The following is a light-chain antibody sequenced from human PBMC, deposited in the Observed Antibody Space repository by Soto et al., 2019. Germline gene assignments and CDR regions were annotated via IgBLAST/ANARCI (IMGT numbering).Light chain of an antibody. J-gene: IGLJ2*01. CDR2: EVN. CDR1: SSDVGGYNY. V-gene: IGLV2-8*01. Sequence: QSVLTQPPSAPGSPGQSVTISCTGTSSDVGGYNYVSWYQQHPGKAPTLILYEVNKRPSGVSDRFSGSKSGNTASLTGSGLQHDDEAEYDRRSYAGHNNFLGLGGGTKDTLL. CDR3: RSYAGHNNFLG.